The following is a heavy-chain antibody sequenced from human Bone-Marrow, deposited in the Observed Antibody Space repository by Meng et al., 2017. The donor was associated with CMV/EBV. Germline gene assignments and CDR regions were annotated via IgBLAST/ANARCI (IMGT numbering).Heavy chain of an antibody. CDR1: GGSFSGYY. V-gene: IGHV4-34*01. J-gene: IGHJ6*02. D-gene: IGHD2-2*02. CDR2: IHHSGST. CDR3: ARDLWVPAAIPNYYYYYGMDV. Sequence: SETLSLTCAVYGGSFSGYYWSWIRQPPGKGLEWIGEIHHSGSTNYNPSLKSRVTISVDTSKNQFSLKLSSVTAADTAVYYCARDLWVPAAIPNYYYYYGMDVWGQGTTVTVSS.